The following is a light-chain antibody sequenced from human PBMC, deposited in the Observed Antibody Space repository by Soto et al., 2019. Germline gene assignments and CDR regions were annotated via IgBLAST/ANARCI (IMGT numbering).Light chain of an antibody. CDR2: GAS. CDR1: ESVGSH. CDR3: QQYGSSGT. Sequence: IVLTQSPDTLSVSPWERAALSCRTSESVGSHLAWYQQKPGQAPRLLIYGASNRATGIPDRFSGSGSGTDFTLTISRLEPEDFAVYYCQQYGSSGTFGQGTKVDIK. J-gene: IGKJ1*01. V-gene: IGKV3-20*01.